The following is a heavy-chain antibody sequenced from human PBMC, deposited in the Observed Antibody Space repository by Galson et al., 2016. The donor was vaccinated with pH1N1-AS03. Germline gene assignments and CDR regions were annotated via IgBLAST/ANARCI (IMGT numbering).Heavy chain of an antibody. V-gene: IGHV4-59*12. CDR3: AKLRRGPWYLDL. CDR1: GGSIGVSY. J-gene: IGHJ2*01. Sequence: ETLSLTCTVSGGSIGVSYWSWIRQSPGRGVEWIGYFYYIANTKYNPSLKSRVTISVDTSKNQFSRNLTSVTAADTAVYYCAKLRRGPWYLDLWGRGTMVTVSS. D-gene: IGHD4-17*01. CDR2: FYYIANT.